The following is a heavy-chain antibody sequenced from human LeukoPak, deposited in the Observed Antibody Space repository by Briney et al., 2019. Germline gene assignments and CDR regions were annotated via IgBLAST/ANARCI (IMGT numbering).Heavy chain of an antibody. V-gene: IGHV1-8*03. D-gene: IGHD6-6*01. CDR3: ARNGREARNFQH. CDR1: GYTFTSYD. J-gene: IGHJ1*01. Sequence: ASVKVSCKASGYTFTSYDINWGRQAPGQGLEWMGWMNPNSGNIGYEQKFQGRVTITRNTSITTAYMQLGSLRSEDTAIYYCARNGREARNFQHWGQGTLVTVSS. CDR2: MNPNSGNI.